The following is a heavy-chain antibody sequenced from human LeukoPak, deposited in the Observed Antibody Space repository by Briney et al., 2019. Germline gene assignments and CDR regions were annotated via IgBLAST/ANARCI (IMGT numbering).Heavy chain of an antibody. D-gene: IGHD1-26*01. CDR1: GYTFTNYY. Sequence: ASVKVSCKASGYTFTNYYMHWVRQAPGQGLEWMGIINPGGGSTSYAQKFQGRVTMTRDTSTGTVYMELSSLRSEDTAVYYCARVGATGYFDYWGQGTLVTVSS. J-gene: IGHJ4*02. V-gene: IGHV1-46*01. CDR3: ARVGATGYFDY. CDR2: INPGGGST.